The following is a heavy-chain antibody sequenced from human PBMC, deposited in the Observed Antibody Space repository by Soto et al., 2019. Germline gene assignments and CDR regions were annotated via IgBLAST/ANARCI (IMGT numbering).Heavy chain of an antibody. V-gene: IGHV3-30-3*01. D-gene: IGHD5-12*01. CDR3: VREGVDIVATINQDVSINWFDP. J-gene: IGHJ5*02. CDR2: ISYDGSNK. CDR1: GFTFSSYA. Sequence: GGSLRLSCAASGFTFSSYAMHWVRQAPGKGLEWVAVISYDGSNKYYADSVKGRFTISRDNSKNTLYLQMNSLRAEDTAVYYCVREGVDIVATINQDVSINWFDPWGQGTLVTVSS.